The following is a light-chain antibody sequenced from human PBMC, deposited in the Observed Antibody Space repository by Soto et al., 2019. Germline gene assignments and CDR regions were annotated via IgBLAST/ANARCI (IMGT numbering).Light chain of an antibody. CDR2: ATS. V-gene: IGKV1-9*01. Sequence: DIQLTQSPSFLSASVGDRVTVPCRASQGISGYLAWYQQKPGKAPKLLIYATSTLQSGVPSRFSGRGSGTEFTLTISSLQPEDFATYYCQQLYSYPVTFGQGTKLEIK. J-gene: IGKJ2*01. CDR1: QGISGY. CDR3: QQLYSYPVT.